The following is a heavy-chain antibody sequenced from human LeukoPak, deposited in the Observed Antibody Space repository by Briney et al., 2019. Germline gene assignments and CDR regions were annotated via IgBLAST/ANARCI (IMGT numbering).Heavy chain of an antibody. CDR3: ARETAAAGEGFDY. CDR1: GFTFSSYA. CDR2: ISYDGSNK. D-gene: IGHD6-13*01. Sequence: GGSLRLSCAASGFTFSSYAMHWVRQAPGKGLEWVAVISYDGSNKYYADSVKGRFTISRDNSKNTLYLQMNSLRAEDTAVYYCARETAAAGEGFDYWGQGTLVTVSS. J-gene: IGHJ4*02. V-gene: IGHV3-30-3*01.